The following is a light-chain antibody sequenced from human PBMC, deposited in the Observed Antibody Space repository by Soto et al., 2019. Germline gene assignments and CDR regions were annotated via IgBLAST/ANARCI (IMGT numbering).Light chain of an antibody. Sequence: EIVLTQSPGTLSFSPGERATLSCRASQSVSTYLAWYQQKPGQAPRLLIFDASNRATDIPARFSGSGSGTDFTLTISSLQPEDFAVYYCQQRSSWPGTFGQGTKVDIK. J-gene: IGKJ1*01. V-gene: IGKV3-11*01. CDR1: QSVSTY. CDR3: QQRSSWPGT. CDR2: DAS.